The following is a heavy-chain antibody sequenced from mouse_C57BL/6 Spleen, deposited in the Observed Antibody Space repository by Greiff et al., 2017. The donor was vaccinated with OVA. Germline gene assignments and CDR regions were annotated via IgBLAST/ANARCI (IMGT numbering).Heavy chain of an antibody. D-gene: IGHD1-1*01. CDR3: ARRDYYGSSYVGSGFAY. CDR1: GFTFSDYG. J-gene: IGHJ3*01. Sequence: DVMLVESGGGLVKPGGSLKLSCAASGFTFSDYGMHWVRQAPEKGLEWVAYISSGSSTIYYADTVKGRFTISRDNAKNTLFLQMNSLRSEDTAMYDCARRDYYGSSYVGSGFAYWGQGTLVTVSA. CDR2: ISSGSSTI. V-gene: IGHV5-17*01.